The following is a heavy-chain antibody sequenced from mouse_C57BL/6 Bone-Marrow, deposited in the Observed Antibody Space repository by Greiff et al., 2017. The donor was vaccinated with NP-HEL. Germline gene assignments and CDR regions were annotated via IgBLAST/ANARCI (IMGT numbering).Heavy chain of an antibody. V-gene: IGHV1-9*01. J-gene: IGHJ3*01. CDR1: GYTFTGYW. CDR3: ARLYDGTGFAY. D-gene: IGHD2-1*01. CDR2: ILPGSGST. Sequence: QVQLKESGAELMKPGASVKLSCKATGYTFTGYWIEWVKQRPGHGLEWIGEILPGSGSTNYNEKFKGKATFTADTSSNTAYMQLSSLTNEDSAIYYCARLYDGTGFAYWGQGTLVTVSA.